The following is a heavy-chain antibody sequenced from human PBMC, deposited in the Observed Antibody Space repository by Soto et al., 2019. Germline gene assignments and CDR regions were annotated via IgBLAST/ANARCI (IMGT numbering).Heavy chain of an antibody. V-gene: IGHV1-2*04. CDR3: ARSTWVFGVVREEYYYYGMDV. CDR2: INPNSGGT. J-gene: IGHJ6*02. CDR1: GYTFTGYY. D-gene: IGHD3-3*01. Sequence: ASVKVSCKASGYTFTGYYMHWVRQAPGQGLERMGWINPNSGGTNYAQKFQGWVTMTRDTSISTAYMELSRLRSDDTAVYYCARSTWVFGVVREEYYYYGMDVWGQGTTVTVSS.